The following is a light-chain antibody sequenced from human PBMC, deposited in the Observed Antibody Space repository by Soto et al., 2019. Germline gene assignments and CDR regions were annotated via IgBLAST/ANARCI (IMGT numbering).Light chain of an antibody. V-gene: IGLV7-43*01. CDR1: TGEVTSGYF. CDR2: NTN. CDR3: LLYLSGHVRL. J-gene: IGLJ2*01. Sequence: QTVVTQEPSLTVSPGGTVTLTCASSTGEVTSGYFPNWIQQKPGQAPRSLIYNTNNKYSCTPARFSGSLLGGKAALTLSGVQPEDEADYYCLLYLSGHVRLFGGGTKVTVL.